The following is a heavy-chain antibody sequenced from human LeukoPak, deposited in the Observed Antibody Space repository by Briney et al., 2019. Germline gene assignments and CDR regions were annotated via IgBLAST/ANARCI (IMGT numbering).Heavy chain of an antibody. CDR1: GFTFSSFG. CDR3: ARDSFGLQDS. J-gene: IGHJ4*02. V-gene: IGHV3-33*01. CDR2: IWYDGSNK. Sequence: PGGSLRLSCAASGFTFSSFGMHWVRQAPGKGLEWVAVIWYDGSNKYYADSVKGRFTISRDDSKNTLYLQMNSLRAEDTAVYYCARDSFGLQDSWGQGTLVTVSS. D-gene: IGHD3-10*01.